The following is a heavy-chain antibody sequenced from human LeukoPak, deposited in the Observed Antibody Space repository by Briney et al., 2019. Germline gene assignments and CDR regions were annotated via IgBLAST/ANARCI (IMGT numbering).Heavy chain of an antibody. Sequence: SETLSLTCAVYGGSFSGYYWSWIRQPPGKGLEWIGEINHSGSTNYNPSLKSRVTISVDTSKNQFSLKLSSVTAADTAVYYCARGRGPAKGGMDVWGHGTTVTVSS. V-gene: IGHV4-34*01. CDR1: GGSFSGYY. CDR2: INHSGST. CDR3: ARGRGPAKGGMDV. J-gene: IGHJ6*02.